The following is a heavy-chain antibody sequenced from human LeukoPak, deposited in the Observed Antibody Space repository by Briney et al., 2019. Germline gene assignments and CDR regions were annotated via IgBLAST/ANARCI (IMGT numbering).Heavy chain of an antibody. CDR1: GFTFSSYS. CDR3: ARVGPLWFGELFTPLPYYYYYGMDV. CDR2: ISSSSSII. J-gene: IGHJ6*02. D-gene: IGHD3-10*01. V-gene: IGHV3-48*02. Sequence: PGGSLRLSCAASGFTFSSYSMNWVRQAPGKGLEWVSYISSSSSIIYYAASVKGRFTISRDNAKNSLYLQMNSLRDEDTAVYYCARVGPLWFGELFTPLPYYYYYGMDVWGQGTTVTVSS.